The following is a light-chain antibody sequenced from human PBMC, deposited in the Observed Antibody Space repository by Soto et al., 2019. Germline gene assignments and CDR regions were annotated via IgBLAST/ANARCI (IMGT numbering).Light chain of an antibody. CDR2: GNN. J-gene: IGLJ1*01. CDR1: SSNIGAAYD. Sequence: QSVLAQPPSMSGAPGQRVTISCTGSSSNIGAAYDVHWYQHLPGTAPKLLIYGNNNRPSGVPDRFSGSKSGTSASLAITGLQAGDEADYYCQSYDSSLRSYVFGTGTKVTVL. V-gene: IGLV1-40*01. CDR3: QSYDSSLRSYV.